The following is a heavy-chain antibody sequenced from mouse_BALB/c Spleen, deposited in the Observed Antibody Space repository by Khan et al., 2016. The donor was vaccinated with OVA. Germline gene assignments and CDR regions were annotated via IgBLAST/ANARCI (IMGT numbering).Heavy chain of an antibody. CDR2: IRNKANGYTP. CDR3: VRERGGLIYDGYYRFAY. CDR1: GFPFTDYY. Sequence: EVELVESGGGLVQPGGSLRLSCATSGFPFTDYYMSWVRQPPGKALEWLGFIRNKANGYTPEYSASVKGRFTISSDNSQSILYLQMNTMRAEDGATCYSVRERGGLIYDGYYRFAYYGQGTPVTVSA. J-gene: IGHJ3*01. V-gene: IGHV7-3*02. D-gene: IGHD2-3*01.